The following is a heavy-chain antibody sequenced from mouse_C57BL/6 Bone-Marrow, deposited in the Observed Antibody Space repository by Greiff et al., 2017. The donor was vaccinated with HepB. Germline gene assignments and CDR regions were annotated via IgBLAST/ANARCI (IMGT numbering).Heavy chain of an antibody. V-gene: IGHV5-17*01. CDR1: GFTFSDYG. D-gene: IGHD1-1*01. J-gene: IGHJ1*03. Sequence: EVKLVESGGGLVKPGGSLKLSCAASGFTFSDYGMHWVRRAPKKGLEWVAYISSGSSTIYYADTVKGRCTISRDNAKNTLFLQMTSLRSEDTAMYYCARTTTVVATPYWYFDVWGTGTTVTVSS. CDR3: ARTTTVVATPYWYFDV. CDR2: ISSGSSTI.